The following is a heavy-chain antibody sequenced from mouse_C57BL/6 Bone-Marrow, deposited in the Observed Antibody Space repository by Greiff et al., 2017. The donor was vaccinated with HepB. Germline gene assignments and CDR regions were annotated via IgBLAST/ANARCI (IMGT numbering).Heavy chain of an antibody. D-gene: IGHD6-1*01. CDR3: ARSSFAY. Sequence: QVQLQQPGAELVKPGASVKLSCKASGYTFTSYWMQWVKQRPGQGLEWIGEIDPSDSYTNYNQKFKGKATLTVDTSSSTAYMQLSSLTSADSAVYYCARSSFAYWGQGTLVTVSA. J-gene: IGHJ3*01. V-gene: IGHV1-50*01. CDR1: GYTFTSYW. CDR2: IDPSDSYT.